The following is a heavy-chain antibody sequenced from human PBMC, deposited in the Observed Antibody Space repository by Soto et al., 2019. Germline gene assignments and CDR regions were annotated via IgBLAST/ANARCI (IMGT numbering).Heavy chain of an antibody. CDR3: AKDFGRVVVPAAMRYYFDY. CDR1: GFTFSSYG. J-gene: IGHJ4*02. V-gene: IGHV3-30*18. Sequence: GGSLRLSCAASGFTFSSYGMHWVRQAPGKGLEWVAVISYDGSNKYYADSVKGRFTISRDNSKNTLYLQMNSLRAEDTAVYYCAKDFGRVVVPAAMRYYFDYWGQGTLVTVSS. D-gene: IGHD2-2*01. CDR2: ISYDGSNK.